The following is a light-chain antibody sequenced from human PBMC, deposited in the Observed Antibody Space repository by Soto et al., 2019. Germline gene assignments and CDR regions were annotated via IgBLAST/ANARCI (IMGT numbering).Light chain of an antibody. CDR1: GSNIGKNY. Sequence: QSVLTQPPSVSAAPGQKVTISCSGSGSNIGKNYVSWYQQLPGTAPKLLIYDNNKRPSGIPDRFSGSKSGTSATLGITGLQTGDEGHYYCGTWDSSLSALVFGGGTKLTVL. CDR3: GTWDSSLSALV. V-gene: IGLV1-51*01. CDR2: DNN. J-gene: IGLJ2*01.